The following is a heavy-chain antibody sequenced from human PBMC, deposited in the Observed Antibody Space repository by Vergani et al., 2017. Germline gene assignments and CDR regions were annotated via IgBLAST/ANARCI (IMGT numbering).Heavy chain of an antibody. CDR2: ISSSSSYI. Sequence: QVQLVESGGGLVKPGGSLRLSCAASGFTFSDYYMSWIRQAPGKGLEWVSYISSSSSYIYYADSVKGRFTISRDNAKNSLYLQMNSLRAEDTAVYYCARAYCGGDCYSTGPRNWYFDLWGRGTLVTVSS. D-gene: IGHD2-21*02. CDR1: GFTFSDYY. V-gene: IGHV3-11*06. CDR3: ARAYCGGDCYSTGPRNWYFDL. J-gene: IGHJ2*01.